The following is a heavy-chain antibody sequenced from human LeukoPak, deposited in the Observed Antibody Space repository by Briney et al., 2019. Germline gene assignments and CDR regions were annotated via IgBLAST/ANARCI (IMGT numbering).Heavy chain of an antibody. D-gene: IGHD2-21*02. V-gene: IGHV3-21*04. J-gene: IGHJ4*02. CDR2: ISSSSSST. CDR1: GFTFSSYT. Sequence: GGSLRLSWVASGFTFSSYTMSWVRQAPGKGLEWVSAISSSSSSTSYADSVKGRFTISRDNAKNSLFLQINSLRAEDTAVDYCAPSCGSDCPGAYWGQGTLVTVSS. CDR3: APSCGSDCPGAY.